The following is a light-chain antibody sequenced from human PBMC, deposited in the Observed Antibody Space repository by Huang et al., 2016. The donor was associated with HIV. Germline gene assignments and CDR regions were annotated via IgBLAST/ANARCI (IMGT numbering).Light chain of an antibody. Sequence: DIVLTQSPATLSLSPGERATLSCRASQSVNTFLAWYQQKPGQAPRLLIYEAANRATGIPARFSGSGSGTDFTLTISSLEPEDFAVYYCQQRSNRPLTFGGGTKVEIK. CDR1: QSVNTF. CDR2: EAA. V-gene: IGKV3-11*01. J-gene: IGKJ4*01. CDR3: QQRSNRPLT.